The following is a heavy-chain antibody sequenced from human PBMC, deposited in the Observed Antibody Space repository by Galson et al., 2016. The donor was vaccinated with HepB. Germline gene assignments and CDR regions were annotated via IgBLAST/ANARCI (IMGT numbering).Heavy chain of an antibody. D-gene: IGHD1-26*01. CDR3: AMGTTALYYFDY. CDR1: EYSFTSLY. Sequence: SVKVSCKASEYSFTSLYMHWVRQSPGQGLEWMGIINLSGGSTSYAQKFQGRVTMTRDTSTGTVYMELSSLRSEDTAVYYCAMGTTALYYFDYWGQGNLVTVSS. J-gene: IGHJ4*02. CDR2: INLSGGST. V-gene: IGHV1-46*01.